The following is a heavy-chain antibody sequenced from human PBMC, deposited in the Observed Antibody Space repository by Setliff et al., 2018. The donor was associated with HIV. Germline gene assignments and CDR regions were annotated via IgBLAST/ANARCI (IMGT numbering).Heavy chain of an antibody. CDR3: ARGAELLWFGELHNIPYFDY. Sequence: GGSLRLSCAASGFTFSSYSMNWVRQAPGKGLEWVSSISSSSYIYYADSVKGRFTISRDNAKNSLYLQMNSLRAEDTAVYYCARGAELLWFGELHNIPYFDYWGQGTLVTVSS. CDR2: ISSSSYI. V-gene: IGHV3-21*04. J-gene: IGHJ4*02. CDR1: GFTFSSYS. D-gene: IGHD3-10*01.